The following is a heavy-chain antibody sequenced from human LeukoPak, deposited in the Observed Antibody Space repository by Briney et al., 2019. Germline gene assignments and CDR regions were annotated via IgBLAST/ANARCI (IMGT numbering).Heavy chain of an antibody. Sequence: PGGSLRLSCAASGFTFSSYSMNWVRQALGKGLERVSSISSSSSYIYYADSVRGRFTISRDNAKNSLYLQMNSLRAEDTAVYYCARDLGGDYFDYWGQGTLVTVSS. CDR1: GFTFSSYS. J-gene: IGHJ4*02. V-gene: IGHV3-21*01. CDR3: ARDLGGDYFDY. CDR2: ISSSSSYI. D-gene: IGHD1-26*01.